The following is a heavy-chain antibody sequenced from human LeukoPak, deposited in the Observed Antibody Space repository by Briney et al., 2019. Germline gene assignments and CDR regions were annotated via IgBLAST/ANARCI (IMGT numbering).Heavy chain of an antibody. CDR2: IYYSGST. D-gene: IGHD6-13*01. J-gene: IGHJ4*02. Sequence: PSETLSLTCTVSGGSISSYYWSWIRQPPGKRLEWIGYIYYSGSTNYNPSLKSRVTISVDTSKNQFSLKLSSVTAADTAVYYCARDARIAAAGTFDYWGQGTLVTVSS. CDR1: GGSISSYY. CDR3: ARDARIAAAGTFDY. V-gene: IGHV4-59*01.